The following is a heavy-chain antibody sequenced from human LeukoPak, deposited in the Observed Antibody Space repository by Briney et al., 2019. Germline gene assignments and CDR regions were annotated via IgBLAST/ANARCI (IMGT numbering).Heavy chain of an antibody. CDR1: GFTFSSHA. CDR2: ISKTGST. J-gene: IGHJ4*02. D-gene: IGHD5/OR15-5a*01. CDR3: AKGNLRGPPPNIDF. Sequence: GGSLRLSCAASGFTFSSHAMRWVRQAPGKGLEWVSAISKTGSTYYADSVKARFTISRDNSKNTLYLQMNSLTAEDTAVYYCAKGNLRGPPPNIDFWGQGTLVTVSS. V-gene: IGHV3-23*01.